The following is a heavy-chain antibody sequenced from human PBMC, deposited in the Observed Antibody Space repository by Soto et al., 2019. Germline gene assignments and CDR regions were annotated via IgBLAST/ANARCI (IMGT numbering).Heavy chain of an antibody. J-gene: IGHJ4*02. D-gene: IGHD3-22*01. CDR3: AANFYDSSGYAADY. Sequence: SVKVSCKASGYTFTSYYMHWVRQARGQRLEWIGWIVVGSGNTNYAQKFQERVTITRDMSTSTAYMEMSSLRSEGTAVYYCAANFYDSSGYAADYWGQGTLVTVSS. CDR2: IVVGSGNT. V-gene: IGHV1-58*02. CDR1: GYTFTSYY.